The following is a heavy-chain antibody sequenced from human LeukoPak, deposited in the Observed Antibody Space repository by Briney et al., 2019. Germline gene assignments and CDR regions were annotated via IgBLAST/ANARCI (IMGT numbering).Heavy chain of an antibody. CDR3: ARDGIGSSWYV. Sequence: ASVKVSCKASGYTFTSYGISWVRQAPGQGLEWMGIINPSGGSTSYAQKFQGRVTMTRDTSTSTVYMELSSLRSEDTAVYYCARDGIGSSWYVWGQGTLVTVSS. CDR1: GYTFTSYG. D-gene: IGHD6-13*01. V-gene: IGHV1-46*01. J-gene: IGHJ4*02. CDR2: INPSGGST.